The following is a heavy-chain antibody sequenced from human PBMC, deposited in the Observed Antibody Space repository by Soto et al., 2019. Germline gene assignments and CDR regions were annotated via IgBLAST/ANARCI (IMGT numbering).Heavy chain of an antibody. D-gene: IGHD6-13*01. CDR1: GFTFSSYG. V-gene: IGHV3-33*01. Sequence: GGSLRLSCAASGFTFSSYGMHWVRQAPGKGLEWVAVIWYDGSNKYYADSVKGRFTISRDNSKNTLYLQMNSLRAEDTAVYYCARDVAAAGIGRWFDPWGQGTLVTVSS. CDR3: ARDVAAAGIGRWFDP. CDR2: IWYDGSNK. J-gene: IGHJ5*02.